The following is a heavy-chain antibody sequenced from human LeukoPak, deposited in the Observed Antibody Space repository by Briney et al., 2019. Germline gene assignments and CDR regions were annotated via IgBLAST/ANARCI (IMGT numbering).Heavy chain of an antibody. V-gene: IGHV3-74*01. CDR1: GFTFSSHW. CDR2: INTDGSST. Sequence: GGSLRLSCATSGFTFSSHWMHGVREAPGERLVWVSHINTDGSSTTYGDPAKGRFTVSRDSATLFLQMNTLRVDAPAIYYCARGTATTAGIDYWGLGTLVTVSS. J-gene: IGHJ4*02. D-gene: IGHD6-13*01. CDR3: ARGTATTAGIDY.